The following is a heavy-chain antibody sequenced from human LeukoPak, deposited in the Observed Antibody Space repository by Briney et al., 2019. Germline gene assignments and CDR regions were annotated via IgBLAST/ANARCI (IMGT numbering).Heavy chain of an antibody. CDR3: ASKLPASDAFDV. D-gene: IGHD2-2*01. CDR1: GVSINTYY. CDR2: VYASGRT. Sequence: SETLSLTCTVSGVSINTYYWNWIRQPAGKALEWMGRVYASGRTNYNPSLKSRVTMSVDTSKNQFSLKLRSVTAADTAVYYCASKLPASDAFDVWGQGTVVTVSS. V-gene: IGHV4-4*07. J-gene: IGHJ3*01.